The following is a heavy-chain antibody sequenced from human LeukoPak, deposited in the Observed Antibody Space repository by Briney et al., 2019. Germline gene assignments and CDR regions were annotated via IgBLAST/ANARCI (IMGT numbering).Heavy chain of an antibody. CDR2: IYYSGST. Sequence: SETLPLTCTVSGGSISSYYWSWIRQPPGKGLEWIGYIYYSGSTNYNPSLKSRVTISVDTSKNQFSLKLSSVTAADTAVYYCATPLTTSRDDAFDIWGQGTMVTVSS. CDR1: GGSISSYY. J-gene: IGHJ3*02. V-gene: IGHV4-59*01. D-gene: IGHD1-1*01. CDR3: ATPLTTSRDDAFDI.